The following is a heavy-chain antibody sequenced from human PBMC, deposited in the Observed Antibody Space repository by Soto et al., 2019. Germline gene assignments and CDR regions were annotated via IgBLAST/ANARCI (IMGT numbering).Heavy chain of an antibody. Sequence: QVQLVQSGAEVKKPGSSVKVSCKASGVTFSSYTISWVRQAPGQGLEWMGRIIPNLGIANYAQKFQCRVTITADKSTSTAYMELSSLRSEDTAVYYCASRYDSSDYWGQGTLVTVSS. D-gene: IGHD3-22*01. J-gene: IGHJ4*02. CDR2: IIPNLGIA. CDR3: ASRYDSSDY. CDR1: GVTFSSYT. V-gene: IGHV1-69*02.